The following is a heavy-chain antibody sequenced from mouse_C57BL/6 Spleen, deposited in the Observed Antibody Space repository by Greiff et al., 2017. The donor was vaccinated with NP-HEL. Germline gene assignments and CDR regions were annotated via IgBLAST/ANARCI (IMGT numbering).Heavy chain of an antibody. CDR3: ARSGDGYPYYYAMDY. Sequence: QVQLQQPGAELVRPGSSVKLSCKASGYTFTSYWMHWVKQRPIQGLEWIGNIDPSDSETHYNQKFKDKATLTVDKSSSTAYMQLSSLTSEDSAVYYCARSGDGYPYYYAMDYWGQGTSVTVSS. CDR2: IDPSDSET. CDR1: GYTFTSYW. V-gene: IGHV1-52*01. J-gene: IGHJ4*01. D-gene: IGHD2-3*01.